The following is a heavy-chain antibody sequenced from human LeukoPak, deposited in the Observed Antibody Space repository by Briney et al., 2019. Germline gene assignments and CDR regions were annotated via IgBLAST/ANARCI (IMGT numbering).Heavy chain of an antibody. Sequence: GGSLRLSCAASEFSVGSNYMTWVRQAPGKGLEWVSAISGSGGSTYYADSVKGRFTISRDNSKNTLYLQMNSLRAEDTAVYYCAKEGRDIVVVPAAQGVWGKGTTVTVSS. CDR1: EFSVGSNY. CDR3: AKEGRDIVVVPAAQGV. J-gene: IGHJ6*04. V-gene: IGHV3-23*01. CDR2: ISGSGGST. D-gene: IGHD2-2*01.